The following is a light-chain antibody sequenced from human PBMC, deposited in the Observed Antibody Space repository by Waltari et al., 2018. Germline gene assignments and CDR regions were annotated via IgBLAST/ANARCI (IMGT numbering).Light chain of an antibody. J-gene: IGLJ1*01. V-gene: IGLV1-44*01. CDR2: TSN. Sequence: QSVLTQPPSASGTPGQRVTISCSGSNSNIGSNIVNWYQHVPGTAPKVVIQTSNQRASGVPDRFSGSRSGTSASLAISGLRSEDEADYFCGAWDDSLNGYVFGTGTKVTVL. CDR1: NSNIGSNI. CDR3: GAWDDSLNGYV.